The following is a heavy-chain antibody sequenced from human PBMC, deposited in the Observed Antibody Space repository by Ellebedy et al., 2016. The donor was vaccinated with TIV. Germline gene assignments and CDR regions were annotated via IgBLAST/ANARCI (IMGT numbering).Heavy chain of an antibody. CDR1: GFTFNSFG. CDR3: AKDTGWESDYGMDV. CDR2: ISGSGGST. J-gene: IGHJ6*02. D-gene: IGHD1-26*01. V-gene: IGHV3-43*02. Sequence: PGGSLRLSCAASGFTFNSFGMSWVRQAPGKGLEWVSAISGSGGSTYYADSVKGRFTISRDNSKNSLYLHMNSLRTEDTALYYCAKDTGWESDYGMDVWGQGTTVTVSS.